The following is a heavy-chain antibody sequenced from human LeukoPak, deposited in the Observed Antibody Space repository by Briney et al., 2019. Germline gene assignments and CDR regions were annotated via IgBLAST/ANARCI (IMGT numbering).Heavy chain of an antibody. Sequence: SETLSLTCTVSGDSISSYYWSWIRQPAGKGLEWIGRVYTSGDARYNPSLESRVTMSLDTAKNQFSLRLTSVTAADTAVYYCARYGDPNYYFDHWGQGTRVTVSS. J-gene: IGHJ4*02. V-gene: IGHV4-4*07. CDR2: VYTSGDA. D-gene: IGHD2-21*02. CDR1: GDSISSYY. CDR3: ARYGDPNYYFDH.